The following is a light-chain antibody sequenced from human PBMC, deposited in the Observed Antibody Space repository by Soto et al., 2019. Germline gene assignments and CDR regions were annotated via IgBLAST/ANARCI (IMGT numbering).Light chain of an antibody. J-gene: IGKJ3*01. V-gene: IGKV1-9*01. CDR1: QGISSF. Sequence: IQLTQSPSSLSASVGDRVTITCRASQGISSFLAWYQQKPGKAPKLLIYGPSTLQSGVPSRFSGSGSGTDFTLTIGSLQPDGFATYYWQQLNSFPMPFGPGTKVDSK. CDR2: GPS. CDR3: QQLNSFPMP.